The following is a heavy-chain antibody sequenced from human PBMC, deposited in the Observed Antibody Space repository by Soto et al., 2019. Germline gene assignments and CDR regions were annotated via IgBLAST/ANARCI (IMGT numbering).Heavy chain of an antibody. CDR3: EHPRGYGVFDAVDI. CDR2: ISSSHAT. Sequence: GGSLRLSCAACGFSFSAYAMNWVRQAPGEGLEWVSAISSSHATFYSESVRGRFTISRDNSVNTLYLQMSSLRTEDTAVYYCEHPRGYGVFDAVDICAQGTMVPVSS. J-gene: IGHJ3*02. D-gene: IGHD4-17*01. V-gene: IGHV3-23*01. CDR1: GFSFSAYA.